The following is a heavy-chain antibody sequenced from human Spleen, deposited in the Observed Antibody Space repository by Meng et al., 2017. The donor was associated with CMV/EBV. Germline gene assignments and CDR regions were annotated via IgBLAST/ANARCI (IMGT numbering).Heavy chain of an antibody. CDR1: GFTFSTYA. CDR2: ISGSGGST. CDR3: ATNTWSGYFTY. Sequence: GESLKISCAASGFTFSTYAMNWVRQAPGKGLEWVSTISGSGGSTYYADSVKGRFTISRDNSKNTLYLQMNSLRAEDTAVYYCATNTWSGYFTYWGQGALVTVSS. D-gene: IGHD3-3*01. V-gene: IGHV3-23*01. J-gene: IGHJ4*02.